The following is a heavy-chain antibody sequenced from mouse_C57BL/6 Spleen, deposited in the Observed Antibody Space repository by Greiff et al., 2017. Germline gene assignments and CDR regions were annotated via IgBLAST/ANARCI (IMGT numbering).Heavy chain of an antibody. Sequence: QVQLTESGPELVKPGASVKISCKASGYAFSSSWMNWVKQRPGPGLEWIGRFYPGDGDTNYNGKFKGKDTLTADKSSSTAYMQLSSLTSEDSAVYFCARPYYYGSSVAYWGQGTLVTVSA. V-gene: IGHV1-82*01. J-gene: IGHJ3*01. CDR2: FYPGDGDT. CDR3: ARPYYYGSSVAY. CDR1: GYAFSSSW. D-gene: IGHD1-1*01.